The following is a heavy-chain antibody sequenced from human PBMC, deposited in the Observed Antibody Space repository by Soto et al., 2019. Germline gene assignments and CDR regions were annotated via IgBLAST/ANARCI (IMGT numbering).Heavy chain of an antibody. CDR1: GYTFTSYG. J-gene: IGHJ6*02. Sequence: GASVKVSFKASGYTFTSYGISWVRQAPGQGLEWMGWISAYNGNTNYAQKLQGRVTMTTDTSTSTAYMELRSLRSDDTAVYYCARVSEWELLEQYGMDVWGQGTTVTVSS. D-gene: IGHD1-26*01. CDR2: ISAYNGNT. CDR3: ARVSEWELLEQYGMDV. V-gene: IGHV1-18*01.